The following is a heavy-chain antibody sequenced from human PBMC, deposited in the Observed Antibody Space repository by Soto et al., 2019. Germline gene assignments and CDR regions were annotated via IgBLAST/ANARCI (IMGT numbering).Heavy chain of an antibody. CDR3: ARDSLGYCTSTSCYWSEDY. CDR1: GFTFSTYW. CDR2: IKQDGSEK. J-gene: IGHJ4*02. Sequence: LRLSCSASGFTFSTYWMSWVRQAPGKGLEWVANIKQDGSEKYYVDSVKGRFTISRDNAKNSLYLQMNSLRAEDTAVYYCARDSLGYCTSTSCYWSEDYWGQGTLVTVSS. D-gene: IGHD2-2*01. V-gene: IGHV3-7*03.